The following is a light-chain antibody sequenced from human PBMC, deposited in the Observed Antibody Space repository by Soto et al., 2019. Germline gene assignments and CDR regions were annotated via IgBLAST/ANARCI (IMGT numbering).Light chain of an antibody. CDR1: VLAKKY. Sequence: SSELTQPSSVSVSPGQTARITCSGDVLAKKYARWFQQKPGQAPVVVIYKDRERPSGIPGRFSGSSSGTTVTLTISGAQVEDEADYYCFSAADNQGIFGGGTKLTVL. CDR3: FSAADNQGI. V-gene: IGLV3-27*01. J-gene: IGLJ2*01. CDR2: KDR.